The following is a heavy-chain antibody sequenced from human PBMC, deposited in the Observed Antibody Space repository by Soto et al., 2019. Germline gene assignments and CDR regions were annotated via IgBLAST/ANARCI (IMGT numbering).Heavy chain of an antibody. J-gene: IGHJ5*02. CDR1: GASISGFY. D-gene: IGHD1-26*01. CDR3: VRDGAKTLRDWFDP. Sequence: SETLSLTCTVSGASISGFYWGWIRKSAGKGLEWIGRIYATGTTDYNPSLKSRVMMSVDTSKKQFSLKLRSVTAADTAVYYCVRDGAKTLRDWFDPWGQGISVTVSS. CDR2: IYATGTT. V-gene: IGHV4-4*07.